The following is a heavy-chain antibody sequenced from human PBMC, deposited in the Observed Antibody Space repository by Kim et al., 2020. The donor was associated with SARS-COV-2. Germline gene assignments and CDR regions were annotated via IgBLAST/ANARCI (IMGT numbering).Heavy chain of an antibody. CDR3: AHRGAVADYDES. D-gene: IGHD6-19*01. V-gene: IGHV2-5*01. J-gene: IGHJ5*02. Sequence: RYSPSLKSRLTITKDTSKNQVVLTMTNMDPVDTATYYCAHRGAVADYDESWGQGTLVTVSS.